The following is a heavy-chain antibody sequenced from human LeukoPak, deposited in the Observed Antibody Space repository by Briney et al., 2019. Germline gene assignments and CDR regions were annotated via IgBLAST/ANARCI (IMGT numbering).Heavy chain of an antibody. Sequence: GGSLRLSCAASGFTVSGNYMSWVRQAPGKGLEWVSVIYSSGNTYYADSVKGRFTISRDNSKNTLYLQMNSLRAEDTAVYYCAKDFGTTAPGWDYFDYWGQGTLVTVSS. D-gene: IGHD4-17*01. CDR3: AKDFGTTAPGWDYFDY. J-gene: IGHJ4*02. CDR2: IYSSGNT. V-gene: IGHV3-66*01. CDR1: GFTVSGNY.